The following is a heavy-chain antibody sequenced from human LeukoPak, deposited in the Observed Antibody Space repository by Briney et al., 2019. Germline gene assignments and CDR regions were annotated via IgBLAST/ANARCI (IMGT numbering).Heavy chain of an antibody. CDR2: TSWNSDSI. V-gene: IGHV3-9*01. D-gene: IGHD6-13*01. Sequence: GRSLRLSCAASGFTFDDYAMHWVRQAPGKGLEWVSGTSWNSDSIVYADSVKGRFTISRDNAKNSLYLQMNSLRAEDTALYYCAKEFSSSWPAFDYWGQGSLVTVSS. CDR3: AKEFSSSWPAFDY. CDR1: GFTFDDYA. J-gene: IGHJ4*02.